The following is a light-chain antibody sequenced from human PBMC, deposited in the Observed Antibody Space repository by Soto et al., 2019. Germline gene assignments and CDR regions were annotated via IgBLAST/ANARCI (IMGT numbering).Light chain of an antibody. J-gene: IGKJ3*01. CDR1: QGITNY. Sequence: DIQMTQSPSSLSASVGDRVTITCRASQGITNYLAWYQQKPGKVPKLLIYDASTLQSGVPSRFSGSGSGTDFTLTISSLQPEDVATSYCQKYNSAPRMFTFGPGTKVDIK. CDR3: QKYNSAPRMFT. CDR2: DAS. V-gene: IGKV1-27*01.